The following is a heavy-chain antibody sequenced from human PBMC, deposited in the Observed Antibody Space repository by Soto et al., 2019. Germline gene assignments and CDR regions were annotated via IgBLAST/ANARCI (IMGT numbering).Heavy chain of an antibody. V-gene: IGHV4-31*03. CDR2: IYYSGST. CDR1: GGSISSGGYY. CDR3: AASCVGCGGFNYYGMDV. J-gene: IGHJ6*02. Sequence: SGTLSFTCTVSGGSISSGGYYWSWIRQHPWKGLEWIGYIYYSGSTYCNPSLKSRVTISVDTSKNQFSLKLSSVTAADTAVYYCAASCVGCGGFNYYGMDVWGQWTTVTVSS. D-gene: IGHD2-21*01.